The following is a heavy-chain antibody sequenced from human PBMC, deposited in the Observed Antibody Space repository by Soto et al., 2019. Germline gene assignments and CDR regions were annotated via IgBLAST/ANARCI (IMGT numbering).Heavy chain of an antibody. CDR3: ARDRVGYCSGGSCYSHYYYGMDV. D-gene: IGHD2-15*01. J-gene: IGHJ6*02. CDR1: GGTFSSYA. V-gene: IGHV1-69*13. CDR2: IIPIFGTA. Sequence: SVKVSCKASGGTFSSYAISWVRQAPGQGLEWMGGIIPIFGTANYAQKFQGRVTITADESTSTAYMELSSLRSEDTAVYYCARDRVGYCSGGSCYSHYYYGMDVWGQGTTVTVSS.